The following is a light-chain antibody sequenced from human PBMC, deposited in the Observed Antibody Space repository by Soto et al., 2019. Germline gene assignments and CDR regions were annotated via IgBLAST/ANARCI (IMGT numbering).Light chain of an antibody. CDR2: KTS. Sequence: EVVMTQSPATVSVSPGERTSLSCRASQSVGTNLGWYQQKPGQAPRLLISKTSARATGVPARFSGSGSGTEFTLTISSLQSEDIAVYYGQQYANWPLTFGGGTKVDIK. V-gene: IGKV3-15*01. CDR1: QSVGTN. CDR3: QQYANWPLT. J-gene: IGKJ4*01.